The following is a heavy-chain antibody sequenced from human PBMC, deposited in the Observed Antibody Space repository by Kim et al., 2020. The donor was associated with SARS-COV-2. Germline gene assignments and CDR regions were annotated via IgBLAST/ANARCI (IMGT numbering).Heavy chain of an antibody. Sequence: SETLSLTCSVSGGSIRSGGKFWTWIRQHPAKGLEWIGYISYSGNSHYSPSLRSRVSISLQTSENQFSLELTSVTAAATAVYYCARGQPLDYWVQGILV. J-gene: IGHJ4*02. V-gene: IGHV4-31*03. CDR1: GGSIRSGGKF. CDR3: ARGQPLDY. CDR2: ISYSGNS. D-gene: IGHD2-2*01.